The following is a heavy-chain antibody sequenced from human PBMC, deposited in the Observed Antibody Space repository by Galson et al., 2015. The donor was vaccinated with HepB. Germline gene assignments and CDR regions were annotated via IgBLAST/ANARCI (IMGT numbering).Heavy chain of an antibody. D-gene: IGHD3-10*01. CDR1: GFSLSTSGVG. CDR2: IYWDDDE. CDR3: AHIPGDGLGELLYYQDLNNWFDP. Sequence: PALVKPTQTLTLTCTFSGFSLSTSGVGVGWIRQPPGKALEWLALIYWDDDERYSPSLKSRLTITKDTSKNQVVLTMTNMDPVDTATYYCAHIPGDGLGELLYYQDLNNWFDPWGQGTLVTVSS. J-gene: IGHJ5*02. V-gene: IGHV2-5*02.